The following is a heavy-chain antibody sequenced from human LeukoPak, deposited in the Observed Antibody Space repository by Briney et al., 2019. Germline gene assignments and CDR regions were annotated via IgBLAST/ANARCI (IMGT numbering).Heavy chain of an antibody. Sequence: ASVKVSCKASGYTFTSYGISWVRQAPGQGLEWVGWISPYNGNTYYAQKLQGRVTMTTDTSTSTAYMELRSLRSDDTAVYYCARFYDRSGAGWYFDLWGSGTLVTVSS. CDR3: ARFYDRSGAGWYFDL. CDR2: ISPYNGNT. V-gene: IGHV1-18*01. D-gene: IGHD3-22*01. CDR1: GYTFTSYG. J-gene: IGHJ2*01.